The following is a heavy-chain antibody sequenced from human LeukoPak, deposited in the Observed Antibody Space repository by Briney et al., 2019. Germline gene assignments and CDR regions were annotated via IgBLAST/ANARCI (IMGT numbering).Heavy chain of an antibody. V-gene: IGHV3-33*01. J-gene: IGHJ4*02. CDR1: GFTFSSYG. CDR3: ARDCGRWLQLTDFDY. CDR2: IWYDGSNK. Sequence: PGGSLRLSCAASGFTFSSYGMLWVRQAPGRGLEWVAVIWYDGSNKYYADSVKGRFTISRDNSKNTLYLQMNSLRAEDTAVYYCARDCGRWLQLTDFDYWGQGTLVTVSS. D-gene: IGHD5-24*01.